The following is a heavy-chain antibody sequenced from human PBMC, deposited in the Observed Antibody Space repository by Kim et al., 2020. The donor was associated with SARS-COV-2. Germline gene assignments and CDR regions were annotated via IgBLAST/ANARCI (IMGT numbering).Heavy chain of an antibody. CDR3: ARVRAVAGKVYFDY. J-gene: IGHJ4*02. V-gene: IGHV3-11*05. CDR2: ISSSSSYT. D-gene: IGHD6-19*01. CDR1: GFTFSDYY. Sequence: GGSLRLSCAASGFTFSDYYMSWIRQAPGKGLEWVSYISSSSSYTNYADSVKGRFTISRDNAKNSLYLQMNSLRAEDTAVYYCARVRAVAGKVYFDYWGQGTLVTVSS.